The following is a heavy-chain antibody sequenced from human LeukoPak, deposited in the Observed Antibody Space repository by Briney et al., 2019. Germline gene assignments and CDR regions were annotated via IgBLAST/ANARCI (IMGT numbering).Heavy chain of an antibody. CDR3: ARDVQYGDYVWFDP. CDR2: ISGSGGST. Sequence: PGGSLRLSCAASGFTFSSYAMSWVRQAPGKGLEWVSAISGSGGSTYYADSVKGRFTISRDNSENTLYLQMTSLRAEDTAVYYCARDVQYGDYVWFDPWGQGTLVTVSS. V-gene: IGHV3-23*01. D-gene: IGHD4-17*01. J-gene: IGHJ5*02. CDR1: GFTFSSYA.